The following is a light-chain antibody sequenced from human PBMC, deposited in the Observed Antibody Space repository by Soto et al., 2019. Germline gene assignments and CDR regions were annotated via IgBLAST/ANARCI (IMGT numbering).Light chain of an antibody. CDR3: QSYDSSLSGWV. J-gene: IGLJ3*02. Sequence: QSVLTQAPSVSGAPGRRVTISCTGSTSNIGAGYDVHWYQQLPGTAPKVLIYANSNRPSGVPDRFSGSKSGTSASLAITGLQAEDEADYYCQSYDSSLSGWVFGGGTKVTVL. CDR1: TSNIGAGYD. CDR2: ANS. V-gene: IGLV1-40*01.